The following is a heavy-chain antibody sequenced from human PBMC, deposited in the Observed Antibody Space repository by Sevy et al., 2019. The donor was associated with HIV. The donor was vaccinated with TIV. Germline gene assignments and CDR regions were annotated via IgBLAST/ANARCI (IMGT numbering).Heavy chain of an antibody. Sequence: GGSLRLSCAASGFTFSAYWMHWVRQAPGKGLVWVSHINTDGSGTSYADSVKGRFTISRDNAKNTLYLQMNSLRAEDTAVYSCAKKGGYGSGSYYWYFDLWGRGTLVTVSS. J-gene: IGHJ2*01. V-gene: IGHV3-74*01. CDR3: AKKGGYGSGSYYWYFDL. CDR2: INTDGSGT. D-gene: IGHD3-10*01. CDR1: GFTFSAYW.